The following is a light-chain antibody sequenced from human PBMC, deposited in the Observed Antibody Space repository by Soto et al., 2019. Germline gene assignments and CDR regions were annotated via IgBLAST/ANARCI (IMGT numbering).Light chain of an antibody. Sequence: DIQVAQSPPSLSASVGDRVTITCRASEHIGRYLNWYQQKPGKAPKLLIYQASRLQSGGPTRFSGSGSGTDFTLTISSLQPEDFATFYCQQSDLSPWTFGQGTKVDI. CDR1: EHIGRY. CDR3: QQSDLSPWT. V-gene: IGKV1-39*01. CDR2: QAS. J-gene: IGKJ1*01.